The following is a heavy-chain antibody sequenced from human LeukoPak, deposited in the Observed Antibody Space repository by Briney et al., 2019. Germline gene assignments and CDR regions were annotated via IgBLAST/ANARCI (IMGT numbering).Heavy chain of an antibody. CDR2: ISYDGSNK. V-gene: IGHV3-30*18. Sequence: GRSLRLSCAASGFTFSSYGMHWVRQAPGKGLEWVAVISYDGSNKYYADSVKGRFTISRDNSKNTLYLQMNSLRAEDTAVYYCAKFSVSYGYWGQGTLVTVSS. CDR3: AKFSVSYGY. D-gene: IGHD1-26*01. J-gene: IGHJ4*02. CDR1: GFTFSSYG.